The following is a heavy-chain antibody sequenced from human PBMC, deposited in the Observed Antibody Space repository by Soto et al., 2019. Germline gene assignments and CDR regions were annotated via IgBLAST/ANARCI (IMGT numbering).Heavy chain of an antibody. CDR1: GGTFSSYA. V-gene: IGHV1-69*01. Sequence: QVQLVQCGAEVKKPGSSVKVSCKASGGTFSSYAISWVRQAPGQGLEWMGGIIPIFGTANYAQKFQGRVTITADESTSTAYMELSSLRSEDTAVYYCAREDDYYDSSGYYRADAFDIWGQGTMVTVSS. CDR3: AREDDYYDSSGYYRADAFDI. J-gene: IGHJ3*02. D-gene: IGHD3-22*01. CDR2: IIPIFGTA.